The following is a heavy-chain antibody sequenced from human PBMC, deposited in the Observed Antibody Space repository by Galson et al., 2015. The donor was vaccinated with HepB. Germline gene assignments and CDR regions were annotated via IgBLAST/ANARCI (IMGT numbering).Heavy chain of an antibody. CDR1: GFTFSSYS. CDR3: AHTGIVVVPANNWFDP. CDR2: ISSSSSTI. V-gene: IGHV3-48*04. D-gene: IGHD2-2*01. Sequence: SLRLSCAASGFTFSSYSMNWVRQAPGKGLEWVSYISSSSSTIYYADSVKGRFTISRDNAKNSLYLQMNSLRAEDTAVYYCAHTGIVVVPANNWFDPWGQGTLVTVSS. J-gene: IGHJ5*02.